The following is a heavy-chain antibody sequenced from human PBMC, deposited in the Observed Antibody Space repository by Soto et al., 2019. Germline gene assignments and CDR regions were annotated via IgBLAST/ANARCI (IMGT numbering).Heavy chain of an antibody. J-gene: IGHJ6*02. CDR3: ARDPITIVRGVKPVLAV. CDR1: CPSIRDDFGC. D-gene: IGHD3-10*01. CDR2: IYYSGTT. Sequence: TLSLSQNSACPSIRDDFGCWRQHPPRVAKGLEWIGYIYYSGTTYYNPSLKSRVIISVDTSKNQFSLKLSSVTAADTAVYYVARDPITIVRGVKPVLAVWGQGTTVT. V-gene: IGHV4-31*02.